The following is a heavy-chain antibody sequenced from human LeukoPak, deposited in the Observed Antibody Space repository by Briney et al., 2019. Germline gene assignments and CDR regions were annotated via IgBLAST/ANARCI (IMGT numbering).Heavy chain of an antibody. J-gene: IGHJ6*03. D-gene: IGHD4-23*01. CDR1: GYTFTDSY. Sequence: ASVKVSCMASGYTFTDSYIHWVRQAPGQGLEWMGWINPNSGGTNYAQKFQGRVTMTRNTSISTAYMELSSLRSEDTAVYYCARGNYGGNPYYYYYYYMDVWGKGTTVTISS. CDR2: INPNSGGT. CDR3: ARGNYGGNPYYYYYYYMDV. V-gene: IGHV1-2*02.